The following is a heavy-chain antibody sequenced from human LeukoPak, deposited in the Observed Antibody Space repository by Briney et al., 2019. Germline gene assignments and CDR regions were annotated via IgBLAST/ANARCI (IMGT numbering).Heavy chain of an antibody. V-gene: IGHV3-30*18. CDR1: GFSFSSYA. Sequence: GRSLRLSCAASGFSFSSYATHWVRQAPAKGLEWVAFMSYDGTKEHYADSVKGRFTISRDNSMNTLYLQINSLGPEDTAVYYCAKDRYGSGNNYLDAWGQGTLVTVSS. D-gene: IGHD3-10*01. J-gene: IGHJ4*02. CDR2: MSYDGTKE. CDR3: AKDRYGSGNNYLDA.